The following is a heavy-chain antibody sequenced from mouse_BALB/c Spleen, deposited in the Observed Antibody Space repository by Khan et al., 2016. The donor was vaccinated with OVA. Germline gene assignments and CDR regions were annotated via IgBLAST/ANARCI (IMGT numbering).Heavy chain of an antibody. CDR2: ISPGSGDT. D-gene: IGHD1-2*01. CDR1: GYTFTDYY. V-gene: IGHV1-77*01. J-gene: IGHJ3*01. Sequence: QVQLQQPGAELARPGASVKLSCKASGYTFTDYYINWVKQRTGQGLEWIGEISPGSGDTYYNERFKGKATLTAEKSSSTAYMQLSSLTSEASAVYFCARRKYFGYAFDYWGQGTLVTVSA. CDR3: ARRKYFGYAFDY.